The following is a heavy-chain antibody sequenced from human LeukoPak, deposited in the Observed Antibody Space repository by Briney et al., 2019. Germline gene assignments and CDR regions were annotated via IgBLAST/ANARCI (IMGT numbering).Heavy chain of an antibody. CDR3: ARSSWLVRGRFDY. J-gene: IGHJ4*02. Sequence: SETLSLTCAVYGGSFSGYYWSWIRQPPGKGLEWIGEINHSGSTNYNPSLKSRVTISVDTSKNQFSLKLSSVTAADTAVYYCARSSWLVRGRFDYWGQGTLVTVSS. CDR2: INHSGST. V-gene: IGHV4-34*01. D-gene: IGHD6-19*01. CDR1: GGSFSGYY.